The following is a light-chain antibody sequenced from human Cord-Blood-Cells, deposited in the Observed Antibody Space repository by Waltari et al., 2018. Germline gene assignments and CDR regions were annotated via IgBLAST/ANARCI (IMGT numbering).Light chain of an antibody. Sequence: DIQMTQSPSSLSASVGDRVTITCRASQSISSYLNWYQQKPGKAPKLLISAAYSLKSGVPSRFSGSGSGTDFTLTISSLQPEEFATYYCQQSYSTPFTVGPGTKVDIK. J-gene: IGKJ3*01. CDR2: AAY. CDR3: QQSYSTPFT. V-gene: IGKV1-39*01. CDR1: QSISSY.